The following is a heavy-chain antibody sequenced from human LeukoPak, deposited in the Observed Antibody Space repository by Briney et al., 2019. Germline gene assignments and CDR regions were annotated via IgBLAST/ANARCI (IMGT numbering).Heavy chain of an antibody. CDR1: GVSITNYY. J-gene: IGHJ4*02. CDR2: ISDSGKT. V-gene: IGHV4-59*01. Sequence: SETLSLTCTVSGVSITNYYWRWIRQPPGKGLEWIGCISDSGKTNYNPSLMSRVPTSVDTSNNQFSLKLNAVTAADTAVYYCTRVGRSLHWNPDYWGQGTLVTVSS. CDR3: TRVGRSLHWNPDY. D-gene: IGHD1-1*01.